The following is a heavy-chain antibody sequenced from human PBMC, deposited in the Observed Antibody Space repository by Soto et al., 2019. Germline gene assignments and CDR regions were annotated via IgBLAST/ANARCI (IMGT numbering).Heavy chain of an antibody. V-gene: IGHV1-69*13. CDR3: ARGYSGYDLAPYYYGMDV. CDR2: IIPIFGTA. CDR1: GGTFSSYA. Sequence: SVKVSCKASGGTFSSYAISWVRQAPGQGLEWMGGIIPIFGTANYAQKFQGRVTITADESTSTAYMELSSLRSEDTAVYYCARGYSGYDLAPYYYGMDVWGQGTTVTVSS. D-gene: IGHD5-12*01. J-gene: IGHJ6*02.